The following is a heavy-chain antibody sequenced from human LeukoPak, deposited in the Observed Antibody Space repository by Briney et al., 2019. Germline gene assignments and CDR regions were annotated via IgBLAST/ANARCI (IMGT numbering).Heavy chain of an antibody. CDR3: ARGIGYCSSTSCYTNYYYYYYMDV. D-gene: IGHD2-2*02. V-gene: IGHV1-69*04. CDR2: FIPMVGIA. CDR1: GGTFSKNA. Sequence: GASVKVSCKASGGTFSKNAINWVRQAPGQGLEWMGRFIPMVGIATYAQKFQGRVTITEDRPTTTAYMELSSLRSEDTAVYYCARGIGYCSSTSCYTNYYYYYYMDVWGKGTTVTVSS. J-gene: IGHJ6*03.